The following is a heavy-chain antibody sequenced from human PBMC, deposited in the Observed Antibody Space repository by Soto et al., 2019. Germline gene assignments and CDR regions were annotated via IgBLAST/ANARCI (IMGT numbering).Heavy chain of an antibody. CDR2: IIPIFGTA. CDR1: GGTFSSYA. J-gene: IGHJ3*02. CDR3: ARREMTTVTTSAFDI. D-gene: IGHD4-17*01. Sequence: QVQLVQSGAEVKKPGSSVKVSCKASGGTFSSYAISWVRQAPGQGLEWMGGIIPIFGTANYAQKFQGRVTITADESTSTAYMALSSLRSEDTAVYYGARREMTTVTTSAFDIWGQGTMVTVSS. V-gene: IGHV1-69*12.